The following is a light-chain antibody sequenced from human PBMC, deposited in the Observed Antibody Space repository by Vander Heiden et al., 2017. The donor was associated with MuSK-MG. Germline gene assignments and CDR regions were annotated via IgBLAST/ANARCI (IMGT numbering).Light chain of an antibody. CDR3: CSYAGSDTWV. CDR1: SSDVGGYNL. CDR2: EGS. Sequence: HSALTQPASVSGSPGQSITISCTGTSSDVGGYNLVSWYQQHPGKAPKLLIYEGSKRPAGVSNRFSGSRSGNTASLTISGLQAEDEADYYCCSYAGSDTWVFGGGTKLTVL. J-gene: IGLJ3*02. V-gene: IGLV2-23*01.